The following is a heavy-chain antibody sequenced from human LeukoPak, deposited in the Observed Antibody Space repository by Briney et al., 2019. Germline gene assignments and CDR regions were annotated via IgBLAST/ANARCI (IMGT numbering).Heavy chain of an antibody. J-gene: IGHJ4*02. V-gene: IGHV3-64*01. CDR2: ISSNGGST. CDR1: GFTFSSYA. CDR3: AKDLGMESSGWYLELFFDY. D-gene: IGHD6-19*01. Sequence: GGSLRLSCAASGFTFSSYAMHWVRQAPGKGLEYVSAISSNGGSTYYANSVKGRFTISRDNSKNTLYLQMNSLRAEDTAVYYCAKDLGMESSGWYLELFFDYWGQGTLVTVSS.